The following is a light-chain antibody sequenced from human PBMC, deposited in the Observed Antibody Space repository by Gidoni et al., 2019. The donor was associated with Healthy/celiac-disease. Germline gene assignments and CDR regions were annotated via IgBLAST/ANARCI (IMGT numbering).Light chain of an antibody. J-gene: IGKJ1*01. Sequence: EIVFIQSPATLSLSPGDRATLSCRASQSVSNYLAWYQQKPGQAPRLLIYDASNTATGIPARFSGSGSGTDFTLTISSLQPEDFAVYYCQQRSNRPPWTFGQGTKVEIK. CDR1: QSVSNY. V-gene: IGKV3-11*01. CDR3: QQRSNRPPWT. CDR2: DAS.